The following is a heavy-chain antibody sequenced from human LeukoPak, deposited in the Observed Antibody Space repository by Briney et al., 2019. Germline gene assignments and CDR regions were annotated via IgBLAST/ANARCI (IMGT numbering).Heavy chain of an antibody. J-gene: IGHJ3*02. D-gene: IGHD1-7*01. V-gene: IGHV3-15*01. CDR2: IKSKTDGGTT. CDR1: GFTFSNAW. Sequence: PGGSLRLSCAASGFTFSNAWMSWVRQAPGKGLEWVGRIKSKTDGGTTDYAAPVKGRFTISRDDSKNTLYLQMNSLKTEDTAVYYCTTSSGGELELLSLFWRGADAFDIWGQGTMVTVSS. CDR3: TTSSGGELELLSLFWRGADAFDI.